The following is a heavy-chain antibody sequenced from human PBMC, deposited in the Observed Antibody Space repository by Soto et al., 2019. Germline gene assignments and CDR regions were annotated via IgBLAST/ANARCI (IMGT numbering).Heavy chain of an antibody. J-gene: IGHJ5*01. CDR2: IIPILGTS. CDR3: SRDPRYCRGACCYSDVFFGP. CDR1: EGTLNYYA. V-gene: IGHV1-69*01. D-gene: IGHD2-15*01. Sequence: VQPVQSGPEVKKPGSSVKVSCKVSEGTLNYYAISWVRQAPGQGLEWIGGIIPILGTSNYAQKFRGRVTMTADEARSTAYMELSSLRSQDTAVYYCSRDPRYCRGACCYSDVFFGPWGQGTLVNVSP.